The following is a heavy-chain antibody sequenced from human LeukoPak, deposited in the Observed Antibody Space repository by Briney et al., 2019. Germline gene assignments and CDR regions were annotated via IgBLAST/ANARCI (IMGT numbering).Heavy chain of an antibody. CDR3: AELGITMIGGV. Sequence: GGSLRLSCAASGFAVSSYYMSWVRQAPGKGLEWVSYISSSGSTIYYADSVKGRFTISRDNAKNSLYLQMNSLRAEDTAVYYCAELGITMIGGVWGKGTTATISS. D-gene: IGHD3-10*02. J-gene: IGHJ6*04. CDR2: ISSSGSTI. CDR1: GFAVSSYY. V-gene: IGHV3-48*03.